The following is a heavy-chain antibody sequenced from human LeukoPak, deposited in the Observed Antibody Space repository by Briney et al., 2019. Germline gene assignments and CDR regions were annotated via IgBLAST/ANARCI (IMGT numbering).Heavy chain of an antibody. V-gene: IGHV3-30*02. CDR1: GFTFSTYD. CDR2: IRYDGSNT. CDR3: PFPPALYRGLP. J-gene: IGHJ5*02. Sequence: GGSLRLSCAASGFTFSTYDMYWVRQAPGKGLEWVAFIRYDGSNTYYADSVKGRFTISRDNSQSTLSLQMHSLRAEDTAVYYCPFPPALYRGLPWGQGTLVTVSS. D-gene: IGHD5-12*01.